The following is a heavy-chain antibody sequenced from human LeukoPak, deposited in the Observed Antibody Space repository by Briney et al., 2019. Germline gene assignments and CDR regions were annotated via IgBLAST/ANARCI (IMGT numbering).Heavy chain of an antibody. D-gene: IGHD7-27*01. V-gene: IGHV3-23*01. CDR2: ISGSGGST. Sequence: GGSLRLSCAASGFTFSSYAMSWVRQAPGKGLEWVSGISGSGGSTYYADSVKGRFTISRDNSKNTLYLQMNSLRAEDTAVYYCARGGWGSCFDYWGQGTLVTVSS. CDR3: ARGGWGSCFDY. CDR1: GFTFSSYA. J-gene: IGHJ4*02.